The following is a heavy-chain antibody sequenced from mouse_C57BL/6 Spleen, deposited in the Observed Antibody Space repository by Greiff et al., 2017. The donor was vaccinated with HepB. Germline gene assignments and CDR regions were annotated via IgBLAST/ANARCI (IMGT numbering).Heavy chain of an antibody. J-gene: IGHJ2*01. CDR2: IDPSDSYT. CDR3: ARKGRGRGLFDY. CDR1: GYTFTSYW. V-gene: IGHV1-59*01. D-gene: IGHD3-3*01. Sequence: VQLQQPGAELVRPGTSVKLSCKASGYTFTSYWMHWVKQRPGQGLEWIGVIDPSDSYTNYNQKFKGKATLTVDTSSSTAYMQLSSLTSEDSAVYYCARKGRGRGLFDYWGQGTTLTVSS.